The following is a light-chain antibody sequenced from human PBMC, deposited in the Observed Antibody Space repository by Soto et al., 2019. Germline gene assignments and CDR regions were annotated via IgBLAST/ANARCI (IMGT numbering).Light chain of an antibody. Sequence: ETVLTQSPGTLSLSPGERATLSCRASQTIRSNYLAWYRQTPGQAPRLLIYGASNRATGIADRSSGSGSGTDFTLIISRLEPEDFALYYCKQYGSSPWTFGQGTKVEIK. V-gene: IGKV3-20*01. CDR2: GAS. J-gene: IGKJ1*01. CDR1: QTIRSNY. CDR3: KQYGSSPWT.